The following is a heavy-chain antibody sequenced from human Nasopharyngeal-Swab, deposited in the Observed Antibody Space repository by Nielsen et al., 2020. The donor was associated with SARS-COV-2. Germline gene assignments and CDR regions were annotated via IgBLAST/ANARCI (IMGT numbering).Heavy chain of an antibody. J-gene: IGHJ5*02. CDR2: ISSGSSYT. Sequence: GESLKISCAASGFTFSDYYTSWIRQAPGKGLEWVSYISSGSSYTNYADSVKGRFTISRDNAKNSLYLQMNSLRAEDTAVYYCARDQDSSSWYWAWGQGTLVTVSS. CDR3: ARDQDSSSWYWA. D-gene: IGHD6-13*01. CDR1: GFTFSDYY. V-gene: IGHV3-11*05.